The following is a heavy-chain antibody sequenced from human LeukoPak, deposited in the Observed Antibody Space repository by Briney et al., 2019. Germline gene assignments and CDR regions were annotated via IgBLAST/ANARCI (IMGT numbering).Heavy chain of an antibody. CDR3: ARGRYSSSWYDSYYYYYMDV. V-gene: IGHV1-8*01. Sequence: ASVKVSCKPSGYTFTSYYINWGPHATGQRLEWMGWMNPNSGYTGYAQKFQGRVTMTRNTSISTAYMELSSLRSEDTAVYYCARGRYSSSWYDSYYYYYMDVWGKGNTVTVSS. CDR2: MNPNSGYT. J-gene: IGHJ6*03. CDR1: GYTFTSYY. D-gene: IGHD6-13*01.